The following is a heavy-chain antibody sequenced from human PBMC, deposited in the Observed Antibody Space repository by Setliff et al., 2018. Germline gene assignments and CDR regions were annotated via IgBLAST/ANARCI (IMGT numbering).Heavy chain of an antibody. CDR1: GGSMNSGSYY. J-gene: IGHJ6*03. D-gene: IGHD3-3*01. V-gene: IGHV4-61*09. Sequence: PSETLSLTCTVSGGSMNSGSYYWSWIRQPAGKGLEWIGQIYTSWSSNYNPSLKSRVTMSLDTSKNQFSLNLSSVTAADTAVYYCARMSGFQYIDVWGKGTTVTVSS. CDR2: IYTSWSS. CDR3: ARMSGFQYIDV.